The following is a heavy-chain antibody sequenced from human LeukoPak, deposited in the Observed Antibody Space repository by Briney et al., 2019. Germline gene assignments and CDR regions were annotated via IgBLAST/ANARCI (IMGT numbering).Heavy chain of an antibody. CDR2: IIPIFGTA. Sequence: ASAKVSCKASGGTFSSYAISWVRQAPGQGLEWMGGIIPIFGTANYAQKFQGRVTITADKSTSTAYMELSSLRSEDTAVYYCARDHDYGEDYYYGMDVWGKGTTVTVSS. D-gene: IGHD4-17*01. J-gene: IGHJ6*04. CDR3: ARDHDYGEDYYYGMDV. CDR1: GGTFSSYA. V-gene: IGHV1-69*06.